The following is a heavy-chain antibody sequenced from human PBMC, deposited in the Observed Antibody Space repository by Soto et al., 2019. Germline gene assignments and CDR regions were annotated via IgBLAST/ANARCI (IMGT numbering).Heavy chain of an antibody. CDR1: GFTFSSYG. CDR3: AKDLREPPDAFVI. CDR2: ISYDGSNK. J-gene: IGHJ3*02. Sequence: GGSLRLSCAASGFTFSSYGMHWVRQAPGKGLEWVAVISYDGSNKYYADSVKGRFTISRDNSKNTLYLQMNSLRAEDTAVYYCAKDLREPPDAFVIWDQGAMVTVSS. V-gene: IGHV3-30*18.